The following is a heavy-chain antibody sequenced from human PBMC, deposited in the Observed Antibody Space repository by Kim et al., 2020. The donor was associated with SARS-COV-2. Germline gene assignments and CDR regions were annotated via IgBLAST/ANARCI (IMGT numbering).Heavy chain of an antibody. D-gene: IGHD1-26*01. V-gene: IGHV3-74*01. CDR1: GFTFSSYW. J-gene: IGHJ4*02. CDR3: ASRRYTGTYYYFDY. Sequence: LSLTCAASGFTFSSYWMHWVRQVPGKGLVWVSRINSDGGTTSYADSVKGRFTIPRDNAKSTLYLQMNSLRAEDTAVYYCASRRYTGTYYYFDYWGQGTLVTVSS. CDR2: INSDGGTT.